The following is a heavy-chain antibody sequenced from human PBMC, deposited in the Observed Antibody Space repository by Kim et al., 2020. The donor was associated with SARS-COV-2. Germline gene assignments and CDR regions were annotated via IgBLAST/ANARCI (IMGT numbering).Heavy chain of an antibody. D-gene: IGHD3-16*01. J-gene: IGHJ4*02. Sequence: TKYSPKFKSRITSSRDTSANTAYMELRSLTTNDTAFYYCVRDMNPTVYDYWGQGTLVTVSS. V-gene: IGHV1-3*01. CDR2: T. CDR3: VRDMNPTVYDY.